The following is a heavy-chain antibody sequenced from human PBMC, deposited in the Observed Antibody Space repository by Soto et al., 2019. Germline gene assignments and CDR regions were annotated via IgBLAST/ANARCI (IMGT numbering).Heavy chain of an antibody. CDR1: GGTFSNYA. D-gene: IGHD1-26*01. Sequence: QVQLVQSGAEVEKPGSSVKVSCKASGGTFSNYALSWVRQAPGQGLEWMGGIIPVFGPAHYAQKFQGRVTITADESTRTAYVELSSLRSEDTAVYYCARAGTGSYLNAFDVWGQGTMLTVSS. V-gene: IGHV1-69*01. J-gene: IGHJ3*01. CDR3: ARAGTGSYLNAFDV. CDR2: IIPVFGPA.